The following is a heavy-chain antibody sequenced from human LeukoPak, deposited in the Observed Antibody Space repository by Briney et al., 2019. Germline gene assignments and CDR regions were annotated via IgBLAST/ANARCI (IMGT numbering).Heavy chain of an antibody. V-gene: IGHV5-51*01. CDR2: IYPGDSDT. D-gene: IGHD6-19*01. Sequence: GESLKISCKGSGYSSTSYWIGWVRPTPGKGLEWMGIIYPGDSDTRYSPSFQGQVTISADKSISTAYLQWSSLKASDTAMYYCATAKAVAGPSGAFDIWGQGTMVTVSS. CDR3: ATAKAVAGPSGAFDI. CDR1: GYSSTSYW. J-gene: IGHJ3*02.